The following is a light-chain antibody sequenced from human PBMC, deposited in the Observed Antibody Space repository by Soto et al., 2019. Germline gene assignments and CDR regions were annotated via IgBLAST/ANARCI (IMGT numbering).Light chain of an antibody. CDR1: TSNFGSNS. J-gene: IGLJ2*01. CDR2: GNN. CDR3: QSYDSSLSVLVV. V-gene: IGLV1-44*01. Sequence: QSVLTQSPSASGTPGQRVTISCSGSTSNFGSNSVNWYQQLPGTAPKVVIYGNNQRPSGVPDRFSGSKSGTSASLAITGLQADDEGDYYCQSYDSSLSVLVVFGGGTKLTVL.